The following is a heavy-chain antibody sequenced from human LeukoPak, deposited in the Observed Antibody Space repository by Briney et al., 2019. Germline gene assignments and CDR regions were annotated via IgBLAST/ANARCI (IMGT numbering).Heavy chain of an antibody. CDR2: INPNSGGT. CDR3: ARGWNGGSLNWSDP. V-gene: IGHV1-2*02. D-gene: IGHD1-26*01. Sequence: GASVKVSCKASGYTFTAFYIHWVRQAPGQGLEWMGWINPNSGGTNYAQKFQGRVTMTRDTSITTAYMEVSRLRSDDTAVYYCARGWNGGSLNWSDPWGQGTLVTVSS. J-gene: IGHJ5*02. CDR1: GYTFTAFY.